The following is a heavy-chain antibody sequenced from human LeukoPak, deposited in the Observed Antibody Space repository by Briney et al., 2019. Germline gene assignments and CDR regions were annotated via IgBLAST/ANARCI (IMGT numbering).Heavy chain of an antibody. Sequence: GGSLRLSCAASGFTFSNYCMNWVRQAPGEGLEWVASISSTSEYVLLSDSLQGRFSISRDNARDSLFLEMNSLRAEDTAIYYCARVPLDIILLYYMDVWGKGTTVTVSS. CDR3: ARVPLDIILLYYMDV. CDR2: ISSTSEYV. V-gene: IGHV3-21*01. CDR1: GFTFSNYC. D-gene: IGHD2-21*01. J-gene: IGHJ6*03.